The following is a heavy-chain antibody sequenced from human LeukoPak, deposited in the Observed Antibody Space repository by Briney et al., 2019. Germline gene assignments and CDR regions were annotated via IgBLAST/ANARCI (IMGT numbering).Heavy chain of an antibody. Sequence: ASVKVSCKASGYTFTGYYMHWVRQAPGQGLEWMGRINPNSGGTNYAQKFQGRVTMTRDTSISTAYVELSRLRSDDTAVYYCARDLSIAAATTRFDPWGQGTLVTVSS. CDR2: INPNSGGT. CDR1: GYTFTGYY. J-gene: IGHJ5*02. D-gene: IGHD6-13*01. CDR3: ARDLSIAAATTRFDP. V-gene: IGHV1-2*06.